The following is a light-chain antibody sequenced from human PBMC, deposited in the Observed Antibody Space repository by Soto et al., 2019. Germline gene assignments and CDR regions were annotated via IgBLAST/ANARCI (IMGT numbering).Light chain of an antibody. CDR2: EVN. CDR1: SSDVGSSNL. CDR3: CAYAGSSTVPWG. Sequence: QSALTQPASVSGSPGKAITISCTGTSSDVGSSNLVSWYQHHPGKAPKLLIYEVNKRPSGVSNRFSGSKSGNTASLTISGLQAEDEAEYYCCAYAGSSTVPWGFGGGTQLTVL. J-gene: IGLJ3*02. V-gene: IGLV2-23*02.